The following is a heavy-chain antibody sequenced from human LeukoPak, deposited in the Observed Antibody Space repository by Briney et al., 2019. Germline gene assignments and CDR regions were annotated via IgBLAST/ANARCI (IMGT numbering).Heavy chain of an antibody. D-gene: IGHD1-20*01. CDR3: ARITAERFDY. CDR2: IYYSGST. CDR1: GGSISSSSYY. Sequence: SETLSLTCTVSGGSISSSSYYWGWIRQPPGKGLEWIGSIYYSGSTYYNPSLKSRVTISVDTSKNQLSLKLSSVTAVDTAVYYCARITAERFDYWGQGTLVTVSS. J-gene: IGHJ4*02. V-gene: IGHV4-39*07.